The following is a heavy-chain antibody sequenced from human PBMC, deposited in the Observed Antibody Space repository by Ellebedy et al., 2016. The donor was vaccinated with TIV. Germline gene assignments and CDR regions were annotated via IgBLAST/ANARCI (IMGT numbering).Heavy chain of an antibody. CDR1: GFTFDMYS. Sequence: GGSLRLXXAASGFTFDMYSMNWVRQAAGKGLEWISFIIETGSTTYYADSVRGRFTVSRGNAKNSLYLQMNSLRDEDTALYYCARRGNYLGDAFDMWGHGAVVIVSS. J-gene: IGHJ3*02. D-gene: IGHD1-26*01. CDR3: ARRGNYLGDAFDM. CDR2: IIETGSTT. V-gene: IGHV3-48*02.